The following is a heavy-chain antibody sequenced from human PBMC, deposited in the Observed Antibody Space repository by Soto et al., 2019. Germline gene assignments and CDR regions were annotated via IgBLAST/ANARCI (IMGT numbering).Heavy chain of an antibody. D-gene: IGHD3-22*01. Sequence: EVQLLESGGGLVQPGGSLRLSCAASGFTFSSYAMSWVRQAPGKGLEWVSAISGSGGSTYYADSVKGRFTISRDNSKNTLDLQMNSLRAEDTAVYYCAKEVNMNYYASSGYLDWGQGTLVTVSS. CDR1: GFTFSSYA. CDR2: ISGSGGST. J-gene: IGHJ4*02. V-gene: IGHV3-23*01. CDR3: AKEVNMNYYASSGYLD.